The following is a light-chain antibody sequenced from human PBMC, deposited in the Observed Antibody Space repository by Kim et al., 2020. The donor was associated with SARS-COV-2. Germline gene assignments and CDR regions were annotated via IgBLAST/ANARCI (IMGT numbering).Light chain of an antibody. J-gene: IGLJ2*01. Sequence: GHSITISCTGNSSDVGGYNYVSWYQQHPGKAPKLMIYDVSNRPSGVSNRFSGSKSGNTASLTISGLQAEDEADYYCSSYTSSSTLVFGGGTQLTVL. V-gene: IGLV2-14*03. CDR3: SSYTSSSTLV. CDR2: DVS. CDR1: SSDVGGYNY.